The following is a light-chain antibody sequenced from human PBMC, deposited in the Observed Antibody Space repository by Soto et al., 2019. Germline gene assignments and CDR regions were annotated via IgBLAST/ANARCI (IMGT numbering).Light chain of an antibody. Sequence: SYELTHPPSVSLAPGHTAKITCGGDKIGSKIVHWYKQRPGQAPVAVVFDATDRPSGIPDRISASRSGDTATLTISRVEAGDEADYYCQVWASTAEFFVFGSGTKVTVL. CDR2: DAT. J-gene: IGLJ1*01. V-gene: IGLV3-21*02. CDR1: KIGSKI. CDR3: QVWASTAEFFV.